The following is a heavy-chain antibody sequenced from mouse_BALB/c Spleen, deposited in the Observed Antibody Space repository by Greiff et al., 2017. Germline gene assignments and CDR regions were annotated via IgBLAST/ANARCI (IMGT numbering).Heavy chain of an antibody. Sequence: VQLHESGPGLVAPSQSLSITCTVSGFSLTGYGVNWVRQPPGKGLEWLGMIWGDGSTDYNSAHTSRLSISKDNSKSQVFLMMNSLQTDDTAKYYGARDGPYAMDYWGQGTSVTVSS. J-gene: IGHJ4*01. CDR3: ARDGPYAMDY. V-gene: IGHV2-6-7*01. CDR1: GFSLTGYG. CDR2: IWGDGST.